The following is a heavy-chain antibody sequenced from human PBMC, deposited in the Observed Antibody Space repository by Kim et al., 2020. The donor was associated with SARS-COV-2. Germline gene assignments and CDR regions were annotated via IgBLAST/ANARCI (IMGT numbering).Heavy chain of an antibody. Sequence: SETLSLTCTVSGGSISSSSYYWGWLRQPPGKGLEWIGSICDSGSNYYNPSLKSRVTISVDTSKNQFSLKLSSVTAAATAEYYCATRDYYDSSGLDYWRQG. V-gene: IGHV4-39*01. D-gene: IGHD3-22*01. CDR3: ATRDYYDSSGLDY. J-gene: IGHJ4*02. CDR2: ICDSGSN. CDR1: GGSISSSSYY.